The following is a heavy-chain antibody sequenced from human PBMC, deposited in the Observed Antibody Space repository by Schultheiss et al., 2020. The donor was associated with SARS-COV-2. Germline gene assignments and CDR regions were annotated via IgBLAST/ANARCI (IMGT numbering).Heavy chain of an antibody. D-gene: IGHD2-2*01. Sequence: GGSLRLSCAASGFTFSSYSMNWVRQAPGKGLEWVSSISSSSSYIYYADSVKGRFTISRDNAKNSLYLQMNSLRAEDTAVYYCAKDLAQYCSSTSCYPYWGQGTLVTVSS. V-gene: IGHV3-21*01. CDR2: ISSSSSYI. CDR3: AKDLAQYCSSTSCYPY. J-gene: IGHJ4*02. CDR1: GFTFSSYS.